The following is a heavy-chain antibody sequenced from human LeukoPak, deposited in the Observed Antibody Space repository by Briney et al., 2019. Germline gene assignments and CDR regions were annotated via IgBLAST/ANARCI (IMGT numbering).Heavy chain of an antibody. V-gene: IGHV1-69*13. CDR1: GGTFSSYA. CDR3: ARGDCSGGSCYSFLGSY. J-gene: IGHJ4*02. Sequence: SVKVSCTASGGTFSSYAISWVRQAPGQGLEWMGGIIPIFGTANYAQKFQGRVTITADESTSTAYMELSSLRSEDTAVYYCARGDCSGGSCYSFLGSYWGQGTLVTVSS. CDR2: IIPIFGTA. D-gene: IGHD2-15*01.